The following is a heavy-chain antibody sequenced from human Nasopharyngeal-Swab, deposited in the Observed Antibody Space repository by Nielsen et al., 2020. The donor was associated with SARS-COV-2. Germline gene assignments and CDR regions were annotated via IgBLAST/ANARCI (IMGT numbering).Heavy chain of an antibody. CDR3: ARPHRGSYYSWFDP. D-gene: IGHD1-26*01. Sequence: GASLKISCAASGFTFSSYAMYWVRQAPGKGLEWVAVISYDGSDQYYADSVKGRFTISRDNSKNTLYLQMNSLRVEDTAVYYCARPHRGSYYSWFDPWGQGTLVTVSS. CDR2: ISYDGSDQ. CDR1: GFTFSSYA. J-gene: IGHJ5*02. V-gene: IGHV3-30*04.